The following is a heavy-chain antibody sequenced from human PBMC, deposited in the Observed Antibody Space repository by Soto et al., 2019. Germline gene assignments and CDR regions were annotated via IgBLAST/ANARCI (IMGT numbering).Heavy chain of an antibody. CDR2: INHTGGS. CDR3: AREVGYYSATRRNLYFDY. V-gene: IGHV4-34*01. D-gene: IGHD2-2*01. J-gene: IGHJ4*02. Sequence: SETLSLTCAVSVGSFSGYYWSWVRQAPGKGLEWIGDINHTGGSNYNPSLKSRVMISVDTAKTQFSLNVTSVTAADTAVYYCAREVGYYSATRRNLYFDYWGPGTMLTVSS. CDR1: VGSFSGYY.